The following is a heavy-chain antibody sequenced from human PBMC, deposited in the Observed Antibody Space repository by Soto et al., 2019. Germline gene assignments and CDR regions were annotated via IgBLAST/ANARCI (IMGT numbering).Heavy chain of an antibody. V-gene: IGHV4-31*03. CDR1: GGSISSGGYY. Sequence: QVQLQESGPGLVKPSQTLSLTCTVSGGSISSGGYYWSWIRRHPGKGLEWIGYIYYSGSTYYTPSLKSRVTISVDTSKNKFSLKLSSVTAADTAVYYCAIWGSYLDFQHWGQGTLVTVSS. D-gene: IGHD3-16*01. CDR2: IYYSGST. CDR3: AIWGSYLDFQH. J-gene: IGHJ1*01.